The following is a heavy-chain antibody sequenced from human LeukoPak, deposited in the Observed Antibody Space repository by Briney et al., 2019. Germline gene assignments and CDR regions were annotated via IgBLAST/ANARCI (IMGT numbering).Heavy chain of an antibody. CDR2: IRSKDQNSAT. V-gene: IGHV3-73*01. D-gene: IGHD2-21*01. J-gene: IGHJ5*02. Sequence: PGGSLRLSCAASGFTFSSYVMSWVRQASGKGLEWVGRIRSKDQNSATAYAESVKGRFTISRDDSKNMAYLQMNSLRIEDTAVYYCESSITKAGGSWGQRTLVTVSS. CDR1: GFTFSSYV. CDR3: ESSITKAGGS.